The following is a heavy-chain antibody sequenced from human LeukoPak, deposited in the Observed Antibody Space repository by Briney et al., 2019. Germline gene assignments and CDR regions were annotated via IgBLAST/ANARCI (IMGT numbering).Heavy chain of an antibody. CDR1: GFTFSSYA. CDR3: ASNGNWNYVGGEQLDY. J-gene: IGHJ4*02. V-gene: IGHV3-48*03. Sequence: LPGGSLRLSCAASGFTFSSYAMSWVRQAPGKGLEWVSYISSSGSTIYYADSVKGRFTISRDNAKNSLYLQMNSLRAEDTAVYYCASNGNWNYVGGEQLDYWGQGTLVTVSS. D-gene: IGHD1-7*01. CDR2: ISSSGSTI.